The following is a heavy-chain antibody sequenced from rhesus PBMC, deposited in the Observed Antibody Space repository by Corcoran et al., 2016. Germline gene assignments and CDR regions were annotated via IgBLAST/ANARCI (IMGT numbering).Heavy chain of an antibody. D-gene: IGHD4-29*01. CDR1: GYTFTSYY. V-gene: IGHV1-200*01. CDR3: ARTHYGSSQFDY. J-gene: IGHJ4*01. CDR2: INPSNGNP. Sequence: QVQLVQSGAEVKKPGTSVKLSCKASGYTFTSYYNTWVRQAPGQVLEGMGWINPSNGNPVYAQKFQGRVTMTRDTSTSTAYMELNSLRSEDTAVYYCARTHYGSSQFDYWGQGVLVTVSS.